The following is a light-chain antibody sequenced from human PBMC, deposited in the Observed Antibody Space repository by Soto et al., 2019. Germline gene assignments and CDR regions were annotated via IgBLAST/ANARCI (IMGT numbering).Light chain of an antibody. V-gene: IGKV1-5*03. Sequence: DFQMTQSPSTLSASVGDRVTITCRASQSISSWLAWYQQKPGKAPKLLIYKASSLESGVPSRFSGSGSGTEFTLTISSLQPDDFATYYCQQLNSYPFTFGGGTKVDIK. CDR2: KAS. J-gene: IGKJ4*01. CDR3: QQLNSYPFT. CDR1: QSISSW.